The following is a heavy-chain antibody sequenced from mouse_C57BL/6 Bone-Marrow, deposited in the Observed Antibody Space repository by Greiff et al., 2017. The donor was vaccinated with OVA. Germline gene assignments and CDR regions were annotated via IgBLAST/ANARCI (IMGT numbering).Heavy chain of an antibody. CDR3: ARDRCYYYDAMDY. D-gene: IGHD1-1*01. CDR1: GFTFSDYY. Sequence: EVKLMESEGGLVQPGSSMKLSCTASGFTFSDYYMAWVRQVPEKGLEWVANINYDGSSTYYLDSLKGRFIISRDNAKNILYLQMSSLKSEDTATYYCARDRCYYYDAMDYWGQGTSVTVSS. CDR2: INYDGSST. V-gene: IGHV5-16*01. J-gene: IGHJ4*01.